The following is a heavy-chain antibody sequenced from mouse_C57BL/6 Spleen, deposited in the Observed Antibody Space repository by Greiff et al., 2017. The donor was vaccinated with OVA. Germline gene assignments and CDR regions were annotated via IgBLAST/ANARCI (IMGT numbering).Heavy chain of an antibody. D-gene: IGHD1-1*01. J-gene: IGHJ1*03. CDR1: GYTFTSYW. Sequence: QVQLQQPGAELVKPGASVKLSCKASGYTFTSYWMHWVKQRPGQGLEWIGMIHPNSGSTNYNEKFKSKATLTVDKSSSTAYMQLSRLTSEDSAVYYCARSGRVTTVVGGYFDVWGTGTTVTVSS. CDR2: IHPNSGST. CDR3: ARSGRVTTVVGGYFDV. V-gene: IGHV1-64*01.